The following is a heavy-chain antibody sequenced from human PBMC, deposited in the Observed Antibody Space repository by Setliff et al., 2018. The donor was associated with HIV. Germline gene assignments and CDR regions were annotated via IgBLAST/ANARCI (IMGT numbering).Heavy chain of an antibody. CDR2: IFYSGST. CDR1: GGSISTGNYY. CDR3: ARTGDGYNFDY. Sequence: PSETLSLTCTVSGGSISTGNYYWNWIRLPPGKGLEWIGYIFYSGSTNYNPSLKSRVTISVDTSKNQFSLRLNSVTAADTAVYYCARTGDGYNFDYWGQGTLVTVSS. V-gene: IGHV4-61*01. J-gene: IGHJ4*02. D-gene: IGHD5-12*01.